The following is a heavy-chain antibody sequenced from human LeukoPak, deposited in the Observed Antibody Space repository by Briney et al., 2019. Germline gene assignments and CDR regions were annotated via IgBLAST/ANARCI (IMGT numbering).Heavy chain of an antibody. V-gene: IGHV3-30*18. D-gene: IGHD3-10*01. CDR3: AKDLGVGAAGSSYFGMDV. J-gene: IGHJ6*02. CDR2: ISYIGSNK. CDR1: GFTFSSFG. Sequence: GGSLRLSCAASGFTFSSFGMHWVRQAPGKGLEWVAVISYIGSNKYYAGSVKGRFTISRDNSKNTLYLQMNSLRAEDTAVYYCAKDLGVGAAGSSYFGMDVWGQGITVTVSS.